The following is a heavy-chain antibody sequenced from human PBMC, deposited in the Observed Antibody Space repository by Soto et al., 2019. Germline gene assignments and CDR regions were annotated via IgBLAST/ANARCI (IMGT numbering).Heavy chain of an antibody. CDR1: GYTFTTYD. CDR2: ISTYNGNT. V-gene: IGHV1-18*01. Sequence: ASVKVSCKASGYTFTTYDISWVRQAPGQGLEWMGRISTYNGNTNYPQSLQGRLTMTTDTSTTTAYMELRNLRSDDTAVYYCARASPVVTDVWGQGTTVTVSS. D-gene: IGHD5-18*01. CDR3: ARASPVVTDV. J-gene: IGHJ6*02.